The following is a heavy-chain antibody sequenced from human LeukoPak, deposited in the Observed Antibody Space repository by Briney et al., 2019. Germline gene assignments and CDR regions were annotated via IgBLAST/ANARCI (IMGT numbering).Heavy chain of an antibody. Sequence: SETLSLTCAVYGGSFSGYYWNWIRRPPGKGLEWIGEINHSGSTNYNPSLKSRLTISVDTSKNQFSLKLDSVTAADTAVYYCATTGGYWGQGTLVTVSS. J-gene: IGHJ4*02. D-gene: IGHD7-27*01. CDR1: GGSFSGYY. V-gene: IGHV4-34*01. CDR2: INHSGST. CDR3: ATTGGY.